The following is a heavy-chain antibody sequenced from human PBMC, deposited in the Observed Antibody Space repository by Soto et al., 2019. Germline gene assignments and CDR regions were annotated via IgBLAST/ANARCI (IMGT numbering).Heavy chain of an antibody. CDR2: IVVGSGNT. Sequence: ASVKVSCKASGFTFTSSAVQWVRQARGQRLEWIGWIVVGSGNTNYAQKFQERVTITRDMSTSTAYMELSSLRSEDTAVYYCAAVPGYCSSTSCPQYYYYYYGMDVWGQGTTVTVSS. CDR1: GFTFTSSA. J-gene: IGHJ6*02. CDR3: AAVPGYCSSTSCPQYYYYYYGMDV. V-gene: IGHV1-58*01. D-gene: IGHD2-2*01.